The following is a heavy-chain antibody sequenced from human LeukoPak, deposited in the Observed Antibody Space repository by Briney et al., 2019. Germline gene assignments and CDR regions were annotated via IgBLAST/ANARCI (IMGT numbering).Heavy chain of an antibody. Sequence: GGSLRLSCAASGFAFSSYSMNWVRQAPGKGLEWVSSISSSSSYIYYADSVKGRFTISRDNAKNSLYLQMNSLRAEDTAVYYCARDDYGDPGYFDYWGQGTLVTVSS. V-gene: IGHV3-21*01. CDR1: GFAFSSYS. CDR3: ARDDYGDPGYFDY. CDR2: ISSSSSYI. D-gene: IGHD4-17*01. J-gene: IGHJ4*02.